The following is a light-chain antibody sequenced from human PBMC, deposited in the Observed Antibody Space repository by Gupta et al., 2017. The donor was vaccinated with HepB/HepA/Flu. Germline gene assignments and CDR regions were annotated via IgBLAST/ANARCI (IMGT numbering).Light chain of an antibody. J-gene: IGKJ4*01. CDR3: QQLNSYPLT. CDR2: DAS. CDR1: QGISSY. V-gene: IGKV1-9*01. Sequence: DIQLTQSPSFLSASVGDRVTITCRASQGISSYLAWYQQKPGKAPKLLIYDASTLQSGVPSRFSGSGSGTEFTLTISSLKPEDFATYYCQQLNSYPLTFGGGTKVAIK.